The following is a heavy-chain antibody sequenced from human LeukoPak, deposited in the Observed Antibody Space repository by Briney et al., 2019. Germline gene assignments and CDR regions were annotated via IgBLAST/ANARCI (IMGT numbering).Heavy chain of an antibody. J-gene: IGHJ5*02. V-gene: IGHV1-18*01. CDR1: GYTFTSYG. Sequence: ASVKVSCKASGYTFTSYGISWVRQAPGQGLEWMGRISAYNGNTNYAQKLQGRVTMTTDTSTSTAYMELRSLRSDDTAVYYCARVAGYSYAQYNWFDPWGQGTLVTVSS. D-gene: IGHD5-18*01. CDR2: ISAYNGNT. CDR3: ARVAGYSYAQYNWFDP.